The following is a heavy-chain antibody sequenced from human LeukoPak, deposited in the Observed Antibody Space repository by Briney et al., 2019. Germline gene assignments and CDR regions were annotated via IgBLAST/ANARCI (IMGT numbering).Heavy chain of an antibody. D-gene: IGHD2/OR15-2a*01. CDR2: IYATGTT. J-gene: IGHJ4*02. CDR1: GDSITNSW. CDR3: ARQRRQSFSSPRYHFDY. V-gene: IGHV4-4*09. Sequence: SETLSLTCTVSGDSITNSWWSWVRQSPGKGLEWIGYIYATGTTNYNPSLISRVTFSVDKSKNQFSLRLSSVTAADTAVYYCARQRRQSFSSPRYHFDYWGQGTLVTVPS.